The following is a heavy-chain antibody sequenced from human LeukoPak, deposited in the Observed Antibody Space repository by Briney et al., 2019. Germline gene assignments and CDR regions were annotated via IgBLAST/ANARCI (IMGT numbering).Heavy chain of an antibody. D-gene: IGHD6-19*01. CDR3: AGDKTTGGWYEFDY. J-gene: IGHJ4*02. V-gene: IGHV3-53*01. CDR2: ISNDGDT. CDR1: GFTVSSNY. Sequence: HPGGSLRLSCAASGFTVSSNYMSWVRQGPGKGLECVSVISNDGDTYYAGSVKGRFTISRDTSKNTVSLQMNSLRAEDTAVYYCAGDKTTGGWYEFDYWGQGTLVTVSS.